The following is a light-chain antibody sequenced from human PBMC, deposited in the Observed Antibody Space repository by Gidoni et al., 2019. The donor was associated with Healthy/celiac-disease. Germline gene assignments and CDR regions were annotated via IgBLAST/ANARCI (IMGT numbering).Light chain of an antibody. Sequence: EIVFTQSPATLSLSPGERATLSCRASQRVSSYLAWYQQKPGQAPRLLIYDASNRATGIPASVSGSGFGTDFALTISSRGPEDLAVCYCQRRRNWPPEVTFGEGTKVEIK. CDR1: QRVSSY. CDR2: DAS. V-gene: IGKV3-11*01. J-gene: IGKJ4*01. CDR3: QRRRNWPPEVT.